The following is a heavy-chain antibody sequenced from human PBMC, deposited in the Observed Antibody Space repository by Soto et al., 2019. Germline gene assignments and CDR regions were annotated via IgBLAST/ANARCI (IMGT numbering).Heavy chain of an antibody. CDR1: GGTFSSYA. D-gene: IGHD2-2*01. Sequence: QVQLVQSGAEVKKPGSSVKVSCKASGGTFSSYAISWVRQAPGQGLEWMGGIIPIFGTANYAQKFQGRVTITADEYTSTAYMELSSLRSEDTAVYYCAKADIVVVPAALRDYYFGMDVWGQGTTVTVSS. J-gene: IGHJ6*02. CDR2: IIPIFGTA. V-gene: IGHV1-69*01. CDR3: AKADIVVVPAALRDYYFGMDV.